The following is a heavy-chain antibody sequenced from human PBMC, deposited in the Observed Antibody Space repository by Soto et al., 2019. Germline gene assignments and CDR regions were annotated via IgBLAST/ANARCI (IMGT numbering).Heavy chain of an antibody. CDR3: ARDRTYYDILTGYRELGY. CDR1: GYTFTSYC. J-gene: IGHJ4*02. Sequence: ASVKVSCKASGYTFTSYCISWVRQAPGQGLEWMGWISAYNGNTNYAQKLQGRVTMTTDTSTSTAYMELRSLRSDDTAVYYCARDRTYYDILTGYRELGYWGQGTLVTVSS. D-gene: IGHD3-9*01. CDR2: ISAYNGNT. V-gene: IGHV1-18*01.